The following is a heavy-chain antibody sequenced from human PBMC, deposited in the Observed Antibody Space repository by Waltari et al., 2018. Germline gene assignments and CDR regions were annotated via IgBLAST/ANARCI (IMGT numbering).Heavy chain of an antibody. CDR1: GYTFTSYY. CDR3: ARDGNFWSGYPYYYYYYMDV. V-gene: IGHV1-46*01. CDR2: INPSGGST. Sequence: QVQLVQSGAEVKKPGASVKVSCKASGYTFTSYYMHWVRQAPGQGLEWMGIINPSGGSTSYAQKFQGRVTMTRDTSTSTVYMGLSSLRSEDTAVYYCARDGNFWSGYPYYYYYYMDVWGKGTTVTVSS. D-gene: IGHD3-3*01. J-gene: IGHJ6*03.